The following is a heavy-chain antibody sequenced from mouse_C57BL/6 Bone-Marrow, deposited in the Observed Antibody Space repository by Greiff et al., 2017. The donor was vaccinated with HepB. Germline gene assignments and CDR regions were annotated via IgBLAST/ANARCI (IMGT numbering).Heavy chain of an antibody. V-gene: IGHV1-64*01. J-gene: IGHJ2*01. CDR2: IHPNSGST. Sequence: QVQLQQPGAELVKPGASVKLSCKASGYTFTSYWMHWVKQRPGQGLEWIGMIHPNSGSTNYNEKFKSKATLTVDKSSSTAYMQLSSLTSEDSAVYYCARDYVEYYLDYWGQGTTRTVSA. CDR3: ARDYVEYYLDY. CDR1: GYTFTSYW. D-gene: IGHD1-1*01.